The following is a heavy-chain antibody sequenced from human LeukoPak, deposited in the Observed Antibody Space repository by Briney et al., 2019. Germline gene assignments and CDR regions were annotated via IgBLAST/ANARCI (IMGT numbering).Heavy chain of an antibody. CDR1: GGSISSYY. D-gene: IGHD3-22*01. CDR2: IYTSGST. J-gene: IGHJ1*01. V-gene: IGHV4-4*07. Sequence: SETLSLTCTVSGGSISSYYWSWIRQPAGKGLEWIGSIYTSGSTNYNPSLKSRVTMSVDTSKNQFSLKLSSVTAADTAVYYCARMGYYYDSSGYWEYFQHWGQGTLVTVSS. CDR3: ARMGYYYDSSGYWEYFQH.